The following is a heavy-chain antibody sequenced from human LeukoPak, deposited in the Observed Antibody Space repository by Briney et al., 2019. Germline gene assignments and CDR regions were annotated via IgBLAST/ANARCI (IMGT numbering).Heavy chain of an antibody. CDR2: ISWNSGSI. V-gene: IGHV3-9*01. CDR1: GFTFDDYA. J-gene: IGHJ4*02. Sequence: GGSLRLSCAASGFTFDDYAMHWVRHAPGKGLEWVSGISWNSGSIGYADSVKGRFTISRDNAKNSLYLQMNSLRAEDTALYYCAKGVEAAAGTGVFDYWGQGTLVTVSS. CDR3: AKGVEAAAGTGVFDY. D-gene: IGHD6-13*01.